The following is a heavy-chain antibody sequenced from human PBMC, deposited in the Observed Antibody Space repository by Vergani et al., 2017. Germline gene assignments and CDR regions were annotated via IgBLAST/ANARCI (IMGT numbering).Heavy chain of an antibody. CDR1: GFPFSHYS. V-gene: IGHV3-23*04. CDR3: AGGGWLYYFDY. J-gene: IGHJ4*02. Sequence: EVQMVESGGGLVKPGGSLRPSCVASGFPFSHYSINWFRQAPGKGLGWVSAISGSGGSTYYADSVKGRFTISRDNSKNTLYLQMNSLRAEDTAVYYCAGGGWLYYFDYWGQGTLVTVSS. CDR2: ISGSGGST. D-gene: IGHD6-19*01.